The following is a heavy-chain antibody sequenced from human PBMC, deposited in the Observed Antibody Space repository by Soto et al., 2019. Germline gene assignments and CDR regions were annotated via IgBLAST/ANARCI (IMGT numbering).Heavy chain of an antibody. CDR2: ISAYSGNT. CDR3: ARAPDSSGWTGYFRH. Sequence: SSVKVSCKASGYTFTGYYMHWVLQAPGQGLEWMGWISAYSGNTNYAQKLQGRVTMTRDTSTSTAYMELRSLRSDDTAVYYCARAPDSSGWTGYFRHWGQGTLVTVSS. J-gene: IGHJ1*01. V-gene: IGHV1-18*04. D-gene: IGHD6-19*01. CDR1: GYTFTGYY.